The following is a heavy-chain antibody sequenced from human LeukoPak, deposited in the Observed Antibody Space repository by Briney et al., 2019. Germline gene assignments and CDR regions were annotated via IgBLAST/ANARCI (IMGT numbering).Heavy chain of an antibody. D-gene: IGHD3-16*01. CDR2: ISSSSSYI. V-gene: IGHV3-21*01. Sequence: GESLRLSCAASGFTFSSYSMNWVRQTPGKGLEWVSSISSSSSYIYYADSVKGRFTISRDNAKNSLYLQMNSLRAEDTAVYYCARDPHYDYVWGSSDYWGQGTLVTVSS. J-gene: IGHJ4*02. CDR3: ARDPHYDYVWGSSDY. CDR1: GFTFSSYS.